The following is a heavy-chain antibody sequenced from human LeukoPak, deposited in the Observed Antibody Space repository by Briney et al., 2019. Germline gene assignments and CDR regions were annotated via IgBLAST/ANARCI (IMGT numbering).Heavy chain of an antibody. J-gene: IGHJ4*02. CDR1: GGSISSGSYY. CDR3: ARDGGYIYGYDY. V-gene: IGHV4-61*02. D-gene: IGHD5-18*01. Sequence: SETLSLTCTVSGGSISSGSYYWSWIRQPAGKGLEWIGRIYTSGSTNYNPSLKSRVTISVDTSKNQFSLKLSSVTAADTAVYYCARDGGYIYGYDYWGQGTLVTVSS. CDR2: IYTSGST.